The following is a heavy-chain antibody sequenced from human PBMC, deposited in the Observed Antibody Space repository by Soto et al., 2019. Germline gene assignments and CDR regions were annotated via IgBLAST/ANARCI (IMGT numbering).Heavy chain of an antibody. J-gene: IGHJ5*02. CDR2: ISGSGGST. CDR1: GFTFSSYA. D-gene: IGHD3-3*01. V-gene: IGHV3-23*01. CDR3: AKDVPEWLPRTINWFDP. Sequence: SCAASGFTFSSYAMSWVRQAPGKGLEWVSAISGSGGSTYYADSVKGRFTISRDNSKNTLYLQMNSLRAEDTAVYYCAKDVPEWLPRTINWFDPWGQGTLVTVSS.